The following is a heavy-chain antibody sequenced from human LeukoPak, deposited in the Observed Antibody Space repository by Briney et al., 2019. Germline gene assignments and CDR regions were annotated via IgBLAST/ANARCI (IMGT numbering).Heavy chain of an antibody. D-gene: IGHD3-10*01. Sequence: PGGSLRLSCAASGFTFSGSAMHWVRQASGKGLELVGRIRSKANSYATAYAASVKGRFTISRDDSKNTAYLQMNSLKTEDTAVYYCTRSWAYYYGSGSDYWGQGTLVTVSS. J-gene: IGHJ4*02. CDR2: IRSKANSYAT. V-gene: IGHV3-73*01. CDR1: GFTFSGSA. CDR3: TRSWAYYYGSGSDY.